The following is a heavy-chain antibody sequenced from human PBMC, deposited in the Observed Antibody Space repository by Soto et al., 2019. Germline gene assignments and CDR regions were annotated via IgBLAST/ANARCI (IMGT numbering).Heavy chain of an antibody. D-gene: IGHD3-3*01. CDR2: IGTAGDT. V-gene: IGHV3-13*01. CDR3: ARGRYYDFWSGYYTKDGFDY. J-gene: IGHJ4*02. Sequence: EVQLVESGGGLVQPGGSLRLSCAASGFTFSSYDMHWVRQATGKGLEWVSAIGTAGDTYYPGSVKGRFTISRENAKNSLYLQMNSLRAGDTAVYYCARGRYYDFWSGYYTKDGFDYWGQGTLVTVSS. CDR1: GFTFSSYD.